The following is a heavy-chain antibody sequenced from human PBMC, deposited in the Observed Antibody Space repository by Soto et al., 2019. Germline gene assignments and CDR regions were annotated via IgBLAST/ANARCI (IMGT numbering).Heavy chain of an antibody. V-gene: IGHV4-34*01. CDR2: INHSGST. CDR3: ARGNGDYRYYYYYYYMDV. CDR1: GGSFSGYY. Sequence: SETLSLTCAVYGGSFSGYYWSWIRQPPGKGLEWIGEINHSGSTNYNPSLKSRVTISVDTSKNQFSLKLSSVTAADTAVYYCARGNGDYRYYYYYYYMDVWGKGTTVTVSS. D-gene: IGHD4-17*01. J-gene: IGHJ6*03.